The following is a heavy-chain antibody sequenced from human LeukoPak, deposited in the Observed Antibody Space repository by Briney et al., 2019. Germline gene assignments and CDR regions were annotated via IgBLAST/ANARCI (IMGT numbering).Heavy chain of an antibody. CDR3: ASGRDDYVWGSYRREYFQH. Sequence: SETLSLTCTVSGGSISSGGYYWSWIRQHPGKGLEWIGYIYYSGSTYYNPSLKSRVTISVDTSKNQFSLKLSSVTAADTAVYYCASGRDDYVWGSYRREYFQHWGQGTLVTVSS. CDR2: IYYSGST. D-gene: IGHD3-16*02. CDR1: GGSISSGGYY. V-gene: IGHV4-31*03. J-gene: IGHJ1*01.